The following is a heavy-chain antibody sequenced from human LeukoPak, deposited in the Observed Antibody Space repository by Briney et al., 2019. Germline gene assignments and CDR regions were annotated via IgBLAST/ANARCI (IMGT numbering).Heavy chain of an antibody. CDR1: GFTVSTNF. Sequence: GGSLRLSCAASGFTVSTNFMSWVRQAPGKGLDYVSLIYSGGNTYYADSVKGRFTISRDNSKNTLDLQMNSLRAEDTAVYYCASGSPSDYWGQGTLVTVSS. CDR3: ASGSPSDY. J-gene: IGHJ4*02. CDR2: IYSGGNT. D-gene: IGHD1-26*01. V-gene: IGHV3-53*01.